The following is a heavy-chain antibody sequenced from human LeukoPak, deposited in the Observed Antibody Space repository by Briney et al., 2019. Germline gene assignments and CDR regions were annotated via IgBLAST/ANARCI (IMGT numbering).Heavy chain of an antibody. CDR2: ISACNGNT. J-gene: IGHJ4*02. V-gene: IGHV1-18*01. CDR3: ARAQWLVSVIQYDY. D-gene: IGHD6-19*01. Sequence: ASVKVSCKASGYTFTSYGISWVRQAPGQGLEWMGWISACNGNTNYARKLQGRVTMTTDTSTSTAYMELRSLRSDDTAVYYCARAQWLVSVIQYDYWGQGTLVTVSS. CDR1: GYTFTSYG.